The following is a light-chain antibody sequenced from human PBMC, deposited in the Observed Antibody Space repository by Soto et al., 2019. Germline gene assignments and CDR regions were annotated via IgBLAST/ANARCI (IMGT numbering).Light chain of an antibody. CDR1: QNLLYSSNNKNY. V-gene: IGKV4-1*01. CDR3: QQYYTTPIT. Sequence: DIVMTQSPDSLAVSLGERATLNRKSSQNLLYSSNNKNYVAWYQQRPGQPPKLLIYWASSRESGVPDRFSGSGSGTDFTLTISSLQAEDVAVYYCQQYYTTPITFGQGTRLEIK. J-gene: IGKJ5*01. CDR2: WAS.